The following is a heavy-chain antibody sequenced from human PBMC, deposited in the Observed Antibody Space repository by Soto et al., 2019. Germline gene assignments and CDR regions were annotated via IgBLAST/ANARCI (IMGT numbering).Heavy chain of an antibody. CDR3: AREYTYGSNFFDC. D-gene: IGHD2-2*02. CDR2: ISHSGST. V-gene: IGHV4-31*03. J-gene: IGHJ4*02. Sequence: QVQLQESGPGLVKPSQTLSLTCTVAGGSISSAAYYWSWLRQHPGKGLEWIGYISHSGSTYYNPSLKSRVIISGDTSKNQFSLRLTSVTDAYTAVYYCAREYTYGSNFFDCWGQGALVTVSS. CDR1: GGSISSAAYY.